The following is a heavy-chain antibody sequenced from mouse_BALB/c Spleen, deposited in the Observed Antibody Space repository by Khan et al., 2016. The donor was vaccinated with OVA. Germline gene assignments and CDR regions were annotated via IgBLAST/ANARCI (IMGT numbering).Heavy chain of an antibody. D-gene: IGHD2-14*01. CDR1: GYTFTTAG. CDR3: AGGGADYCRNDGGAMEY. V-gene: IGHV9-4*02. CDR2: INTHSGVP. J-gene: IGHJ4*01. Sequence: QIQLVQSGPELKKPGETVRISCKASGYTFTTAGIQWVQKMPGKGLKWIGWINTHSGVPKYAEDFKGRFAFSLEISVNTAYLQITNLTNEDPATYFCAGGGADYCRNDGGAMEYWGQGTSVTVSA.